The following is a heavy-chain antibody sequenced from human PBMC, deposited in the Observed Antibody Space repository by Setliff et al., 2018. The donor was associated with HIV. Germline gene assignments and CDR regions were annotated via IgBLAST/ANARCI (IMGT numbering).Heavy chain of an antibody. CDR3: ARSFNGVPWT. D-gene: IGHD2-8*01. J-gene: IGHJ5*02. CDR1: GASSIYF. CDR2: VYYSGST. V-gene: IGHV4-39*07. Sequence: ETLSLTCTVSGASSIYFWGWIRQPPGKGLEWIGSVYYSGSTYYNPSLKSRVTISMDTSKNQFSLELNSVTAADTAVYYCARSFNGVPWTWGQGMLVTVSS.